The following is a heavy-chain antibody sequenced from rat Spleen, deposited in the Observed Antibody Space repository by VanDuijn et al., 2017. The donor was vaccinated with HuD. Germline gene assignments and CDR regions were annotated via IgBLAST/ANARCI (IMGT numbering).Heavy chain of an antibody. Sequence: VKLVESGGGLVQPGRSLKLSCEASGFNFNDYWMGWVRQPPGKGLEWMGAIWSGGSTDYNSALKSRLSISRDTSKSQVFLKMNSLQTEDTAIYFCTRSRDITMMGDYFDYWGQGVMVTVSS. CDR3: TRSRDITMMGDYFDY. CDR2: IWSGGST. J-gene: IGHJ2*01. CDR1: GFNFNDYW. D-gene: IGHD1-12*02. V-gene: IGHV2-19*01.